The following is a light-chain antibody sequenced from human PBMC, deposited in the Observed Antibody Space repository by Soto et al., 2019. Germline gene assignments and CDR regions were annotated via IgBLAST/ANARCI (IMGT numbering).Light chain of an antibody. CDR1: QTISTW. J-gene: IGKJ2*01. CDR3: QQYTNTNNPWM. Sequence: LSAAVGGRVAITCQAGQTISTWMAWYQQKPGKAPKLLVYDASTLQSGVASRFSGSGSGTEFTLIISGLQPDDSATYYCQQYTNTNNPWMLGQGTKVDIK. CDR2: DAS. V-gene: IGKV1-5*01.